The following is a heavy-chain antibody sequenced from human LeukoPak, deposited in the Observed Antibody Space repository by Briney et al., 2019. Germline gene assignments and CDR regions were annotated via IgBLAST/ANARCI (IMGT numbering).Heavy chain of an antibody. Sequence: SETLSLTCTVSGGSISSYYWSWIRQPPGKGLEWIGYIYYSGSTNYNPSLKSRVTISVDTSRNQFSLKLSSVTAADTAVYYCARYTIFEFDPWGQGTLVTVSS. V-gene: IGHV4-59*01. CDR1: GGSISSYY. CDR3: ARYTIFEFDP. D-gene: IGHD3-3*01. CDR2: IYYSGST. J-gene: IGHJ5*02.